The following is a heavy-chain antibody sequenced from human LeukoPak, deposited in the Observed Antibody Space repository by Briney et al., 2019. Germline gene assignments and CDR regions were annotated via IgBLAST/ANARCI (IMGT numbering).Heavy chain of an antibody. V-gene: IGHV1-18*04. CDR2: TSYNGNT. Sequence: VSVTVSCKASGYTFSNYGISWVRQAPGLGLEWMGWTSYNGNTNYAQKFQDRVTMTTDTSTTTAYMELRSLESDDTAVYYCARHSGSGWQALGYWGQGTLVTVSS. J-gene: IGHJ4*02. CDR3: ARHSGSGWQALGY. D-gene: IGHD6-19*01. CDR1: GYTFSNYG.